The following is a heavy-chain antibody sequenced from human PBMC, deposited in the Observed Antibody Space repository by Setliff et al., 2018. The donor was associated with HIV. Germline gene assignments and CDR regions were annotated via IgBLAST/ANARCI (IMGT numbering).Heavy chain of an antibody. CDR1: GGSISSGSYY. Sequence: SETLSLTCTVAGGSISSGSYYWSWIRQPAGKGLEWIGHIYTSGSTNYNPSLKSRVTISVDTSKNQFSLKLSSVTAADTAVYYCARITVTNLYYFDYWGQGTLVTVSS. CDR3: ARITVTNLYYFDY. D-gene: IGHD4-17*01. CDR2: IYTSGST. J-gene: IGHJ4*02. V-gene: IGHV4-61*09.